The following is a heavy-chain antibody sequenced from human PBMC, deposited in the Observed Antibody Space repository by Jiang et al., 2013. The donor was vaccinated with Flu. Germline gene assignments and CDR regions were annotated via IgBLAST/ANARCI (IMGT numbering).Heavy chain of an antibody. D-gene: IGHD1-26*01. CDR2: IYTSGST. CDR1: GGSISSGSYY. CDR3: AGLVGRVGATTGKNDY. J-gene: IGHJ4*02. V-gene: IGHV4-61*02. Sequence: GLVKPSQTLSLTCTVSGGSISSGSYYWSWIRQPAGKGLEWIGRIYTSGSTNYNPSLKSRVTISVDTSKNQFSLKLSSVTAADTAVYYCAGLVGRVGATTGKNDYWGQGTLVTVSS.